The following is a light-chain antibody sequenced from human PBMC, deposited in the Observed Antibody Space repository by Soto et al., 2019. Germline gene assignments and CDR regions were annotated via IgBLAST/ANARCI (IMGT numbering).Light chain of an antibody. CDR1: SSNIGAGYD. Sequence: QSVLTQPPSVSGAPGQRVTISCTGGSSNIGAGYDVHWYQQLPGRATKLLIYGNTNRPSGVPDRFSGSKSGTSASLAITGLQAEDEADYYCLSFDSSLSVVFGGGTKLTVL. J-gene: IGLJ2*01. CDR3: LSFDSSLSVV. CDR2: GNT. V-gene: IGLV1-40*01.